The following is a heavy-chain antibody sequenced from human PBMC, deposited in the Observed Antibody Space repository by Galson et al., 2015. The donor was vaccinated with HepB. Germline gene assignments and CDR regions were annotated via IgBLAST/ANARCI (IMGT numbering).Heavy chain of an antibody. CDR1: GFTFSDYY. J-gene: IGHJ4*02. D-gene: IGHD6-6*01. CDR3: AGTIAARPRFDY. CDR2: ISSSGSTI. V-gene: IGHV3-11*01. Sequence: SLRLSCAASGFTFSDYYMSWIRQAPGKGLEWVSYISSSGSTIYYADSVKGRFTISRDNAKNSLYLQMNSLRAEDTAVYYCAGTIAARPRFDYWGQGTLVTVSS.